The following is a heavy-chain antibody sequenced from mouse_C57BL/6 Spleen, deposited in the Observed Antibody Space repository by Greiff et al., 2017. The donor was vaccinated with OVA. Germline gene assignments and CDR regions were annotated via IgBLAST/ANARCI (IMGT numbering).Heavy chain of an antibody. Sequence: EVNLVESGGGLVQPGGSLKLSCAASGFTFSDYYMYWVRQTPEKRLEWVAYISNGGGSTYYPDTVKGRFTISRDNAKNTLYLQMSRLKSEDTAMYYCARGVGYFDVWGTGTTVTVSS. J-gene: IGHJ1*03. V-gene: IGHV5-12*01. CDR2: ISNGGGST. CDR1: GFTFSDYY. CDR3: ARGVGYFDV.